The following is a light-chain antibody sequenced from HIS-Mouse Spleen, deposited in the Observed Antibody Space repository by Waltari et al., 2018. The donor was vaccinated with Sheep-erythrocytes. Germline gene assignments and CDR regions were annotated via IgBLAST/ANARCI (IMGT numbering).Light chain of an antibody. CDR3: SSYAGSNNWV. CDR1: SSDVGGYNY. CDR2: EVS. Sequence: QSALTQPPSASGSPGQSVTISCTGTSSDVGGYNYVSWYQQHPGKAPKLMIYEVSKRPAGVPDSFSGSKSGNPASLTVSGLQAADEADYYCSSYAGSNNWVFGGGTKLTVL. V-gene: IGLV2-8*01. J-gene: IGLJ3*02.